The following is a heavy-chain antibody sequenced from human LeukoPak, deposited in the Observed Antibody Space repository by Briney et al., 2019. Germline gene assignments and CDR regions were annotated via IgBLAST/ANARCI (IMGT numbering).Heavy chain of an antibody. V-gene: IGHV3-7*01. J-gene: IGHJ4*02. D-gene: IGHD3-16*02. CDR1: GFTVSSSP. CDR2: IKHDGSEE. CDR3: GYTNNFYH. Sequence: GGSLRLSCAASGFTVSSSPINWVRQAPGRGLEWVANIKHDGSEEYYVDSVKGRFTISRDDGRNSVSLQMNSVRAEDTAVYYCGYTNNFYHWGQGTLVVVSS.